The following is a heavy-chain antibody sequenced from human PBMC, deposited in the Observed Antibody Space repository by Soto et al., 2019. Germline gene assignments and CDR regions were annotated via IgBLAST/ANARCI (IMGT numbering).Heavy chain of an antibody. D-gene: IGHD2-2*01. J-gene: IGHJ4*02. CDR1: GYTFTSYG. CDR2: ISAYNGKT. CDR3: ARSSESGYCSSTSCREGYFHY. V-gene: IGHV1-18*01. Sequence: QVQLVQSGAEVKKPGASVKVSCKASGYTFTSYGISWVRQAPGQGLGWMGWISAYNGKTNYAQKLQGRVTMTTDTATITAHTGLRSLRSDDAVVYYCARSSESGYCSSTSCREGYFHYWGQGTMVTVSS.